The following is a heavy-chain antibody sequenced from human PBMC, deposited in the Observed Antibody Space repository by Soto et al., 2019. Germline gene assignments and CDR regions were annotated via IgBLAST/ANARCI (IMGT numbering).Heavy chain of an antibody. V-gene: IGHV4-59*01. J-gene: IGHJ6*02. CDR1: GGSISSYY. CDR3: ARDIVYCGGDCQTWGYYYYGMDV. Sequence: SETLSLTCTVSGGSISSYYWSWIRQPPGKGLEWIGYIYYSGSTNYNPSLKSRVTISVDTSKNQFSLKLSSVTAADTAVYYCARDIVYCGGDCQTWGYYYYGMDVWGQGTTVTVSS. D-gene: IGHD2-21*02. CDR2: IYYSGST.